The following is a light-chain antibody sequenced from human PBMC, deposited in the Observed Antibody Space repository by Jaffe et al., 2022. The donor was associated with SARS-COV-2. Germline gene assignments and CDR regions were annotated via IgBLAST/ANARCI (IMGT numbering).Light chain of an antibody. CDR1: QSVSTS. J-gene: IGKJ5*01. Sequence: EIVLTQSPATLSLSPGERATLSCRASQSVSTSLAWYQQKPGQAPRLLIYDASNRATGIPARFSGSGSGTDFTLTISSLEPEDFAVYHCQERSAWPRITFGQGTRLEIK. V-gene: IGKV3-11*01. CDR2: DAS. CDR3: QERSAWPRIT.